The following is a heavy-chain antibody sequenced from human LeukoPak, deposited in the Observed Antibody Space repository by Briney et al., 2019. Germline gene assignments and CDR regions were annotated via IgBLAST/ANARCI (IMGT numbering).Heavy chain of an antibody. CDR3: ARDLRVDGSGSYSYFDY. V-gene: IGHV1-18*01. D-gene: IGHD3-10*01. J-gene: IGHJ4*02. Sequence: ASVKVSCKASGYIFTTYGISWVRQAPGQGLEWMGWISAYNGNTNYAQKLQGRVTMTTDTSTSTAYMELGSLRSDDTAVYYCARDLRVDGSGSYSYFDYWGQGTLVTVSS. CDR2: ISAYNGNT. CDR1: GYIFTTYG.